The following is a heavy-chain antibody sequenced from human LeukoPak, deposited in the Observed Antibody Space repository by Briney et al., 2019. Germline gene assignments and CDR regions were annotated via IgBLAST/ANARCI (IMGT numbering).Heavy chain of an antibody. D-gene: IGHD3-9*01. Sequence: ASVKVSCKASGYTFTSYAMHWVRQAPGQRPEWMGWINAGNGNTKYSQKFQGRVTITRDTSASTAYMELSSLRSEDTAVYYCARDQRDILTARTFDIWGQGTMVTVSS. CDR2: INAGNGNT. CDR1: GYTFTSYA. V-gene: IGHV1-3*01. J-gene: IGHJ3*02. CDR3: ARDQRDILTARTFDI.